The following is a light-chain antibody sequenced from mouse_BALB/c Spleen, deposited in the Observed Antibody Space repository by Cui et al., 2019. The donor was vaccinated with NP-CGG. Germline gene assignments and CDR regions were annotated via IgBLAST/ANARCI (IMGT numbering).Light chain of an antibody. J-gene: IGLJ1*01. CDR1: TGTVTTSNY. Sequence: QAVLTHSSALPTSPCPTVTLTCRSSTGTVTTSNYANWVQEKPDHLFTGLIGGTNNRAPGVPARFSGSLIGDKAALTITGAQTEDEAIYFCALWYSNHWVFGGGTKLTVL. CDR3: ALWYSNHWV. V-gene: IGLV1*01. CDR2: GTN.